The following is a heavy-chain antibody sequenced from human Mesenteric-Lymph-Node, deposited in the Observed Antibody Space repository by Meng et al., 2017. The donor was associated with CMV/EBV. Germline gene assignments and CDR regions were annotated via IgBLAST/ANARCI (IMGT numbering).Heavy chain of an antibody. CDR1: GGTLSSYA. D-gene: IGHD5-18*01. CDR3: ATGYSYNL. V-gene: IGHV1-69*04. CDR2: IIPILGIA. J-gene: IGHJ5*02. Sequence: GKVSGKAAGGTLSSYAISWVRQAPGQGLEWMGRIIPILGIANYAQKFQGRVTITADKSTSTAYMELSSLRSEDTAVYYCATGYSYNLWGQGTLVTVSS.